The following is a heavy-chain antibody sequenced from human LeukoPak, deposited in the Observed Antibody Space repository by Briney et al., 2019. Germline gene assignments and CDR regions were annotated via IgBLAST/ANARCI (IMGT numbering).Heavy chain of an antibody. CDR3: AGLGYCSGGSCYSPDS. V-gene: IGHV1-69*01. CDR2: IIPIFGTA. J-gene: IGHJ5*01. D-gene: IGHD2-15*01. CDR1: GGTFSSCA. Sequence: SVKVSCKASGGTFSSCAISWVRQAPGQGLEWMGGIIPIFGTANYAQKFQGRVTITADESTSTAYMELSSLRSEDTAVYYCAGLGYCSGGSCYSPDSWGQGTLVTVSS.